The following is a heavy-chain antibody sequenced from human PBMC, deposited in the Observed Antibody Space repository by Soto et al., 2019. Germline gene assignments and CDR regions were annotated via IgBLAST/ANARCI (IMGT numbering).Heavy chain of an antibody. CDR3: SVILTGYYWLGY. CDR2: FDPEDGET. CDR1: GYTLTELS. J-gene: IGHJ4*02. V-gene: IGHV1-24*01. Sequence: QVQLVQSGAEVKKPGASVKVSCKVSGYTLTELSMHWVRQAPGKGLEWMGGFDPEDGETIYAQKFQGRVTMTEDTSTDTAYTELSSLRSEDTAVYYCSVILTGYYWLGYWGQGTLVTVSS. D-gene: IGHD3-9*01.